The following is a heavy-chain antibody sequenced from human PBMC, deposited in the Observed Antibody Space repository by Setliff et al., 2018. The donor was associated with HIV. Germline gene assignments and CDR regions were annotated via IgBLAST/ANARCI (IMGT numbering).Heavy chain of an antibody. V-gene: IGHV1-18*01. CDR3: ARDRRYCTSTSCDRNWFDP. Sequence: ASVKVSCKASSDNFSKYWISWVRQAPGQGLEWMGWIGPYNGKTNYAQKLQGRVTVTTDTSTSTAYMELRSLRSDDTAVYYCARDRRYCTSTSCDRNWFDPWGQGTLVTVSS. J-gene: IGHJ5*02. CDR2: IGPYNGKT. D-gene: IGHD2-2*02. CDR1: SDNFSKYW.